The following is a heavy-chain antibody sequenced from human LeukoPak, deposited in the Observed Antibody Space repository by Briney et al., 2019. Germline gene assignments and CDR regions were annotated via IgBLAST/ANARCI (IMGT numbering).Heavy chain of an antibody. CDR1: GFTFSRHW. J-gene: IGHJ4*02. CDR2: INSDGSST. D-gene: IGHD5-12*01. CDR3: KSGIVATIGDY. V-gene: IGHV3-74*01. Sequence: GGSLRLFCAASGFTFSRHWMHWVRPAPGKGLVWVSRINSDGSSTSYADSVKGRFTISRDNAKNTLYLQMNSLRAEDTAVYYCKSGIVATIGDYWGQGTLVTASS.